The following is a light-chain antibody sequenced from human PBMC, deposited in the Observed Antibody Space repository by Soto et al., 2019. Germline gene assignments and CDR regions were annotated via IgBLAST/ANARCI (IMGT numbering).Light chain of an antibody. CDR1: QSVRTY. J-gene: IGKJ1*01. CDR2: DAS. V-gene: IGKV3-11*01. Sequence: DIVLTQSPATLSLSPVEXAXXXXXXXQSVRTYLAWYQQKXGQAPXXLXXDASNRASGVPARFSGSVSWTDFTRTISSLEPEEFAGYYCQQLTDWPPQWTFGQGTKVDIK. CDR3: QQLTDWPPQWT.